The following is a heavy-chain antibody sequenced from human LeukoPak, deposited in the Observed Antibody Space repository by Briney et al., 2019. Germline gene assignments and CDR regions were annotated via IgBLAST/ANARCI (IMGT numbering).Heavy chain of an antibody. CDR2: ISAYNGNT. CDR3: ARLYCSSTSCSYEFDF. Sequence: ASVKVSCKASGYTFTSYGISWVRQAPGQGLEWMGWISAYNGNTNYAEKLQGRVTMTTDTSTSTAYMELRSLRSDDTAVYYCARLYCSSTSCSYEFDFWGQGTLVTVSS. D-gene: IGHD2-2*01. CDR1: GYTFTSYG. J-gene: IGHJ4*02. V-gene: IGHV1-18*01.